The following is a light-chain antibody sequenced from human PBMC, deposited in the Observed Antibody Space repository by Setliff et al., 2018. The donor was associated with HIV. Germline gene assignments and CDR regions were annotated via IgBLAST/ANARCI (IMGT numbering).Light chain of an antibody. J-gene: IGLJ1*01. V-gene: IGLV2-14*03. CDR2: DVS. CDR1: SSDFGGYNY. Sequence: QSVLTQPASVSGSPGQSITISCTGASSDFGGYNYVSWYEQHPGKAPKLMIYDVSKRPPGVSNRFSGSKSGNTASLTISGLQAEDEADYYCSSYTSRNTYVFGTGTKVTVL. CDR3: SSYTSRNTYV.